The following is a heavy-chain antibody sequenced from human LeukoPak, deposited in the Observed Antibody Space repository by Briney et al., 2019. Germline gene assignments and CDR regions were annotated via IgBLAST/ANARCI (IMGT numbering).Heavy chain of an antibody. J-gene: IGHJ4*02. Sequence: SETLSLTCSVSGGSISPYYWGWIQQPPGKGLEWIGYIFYSGITTYNPSLKSRVSISLDSPKNQFFLRLTSVTAADTAMYYCARAETLAAIYFDFWGQGRLVTVSS. D-gene: IGHD6-25*01. V-gene: IGHV4-59*01. CDR2: IFYSGIT. CDR1: GGSISPYY. CDR3: ARAETLAAIYFDF.